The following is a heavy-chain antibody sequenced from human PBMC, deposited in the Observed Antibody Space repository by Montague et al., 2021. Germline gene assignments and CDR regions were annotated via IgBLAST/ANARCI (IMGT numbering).Heavy chain of an antibody. CDR3: ARDTSGVFDI. D-gene: IGHD2-2*01. CDR1: GFTFTDYW. Sequence: SVILSCAASGFTFTDYWMTWIRQAPVKGLEWVANIKQDGTLAHYXASVKGRFTISRDNAKNSLYLQMNSLRAEDTALYYCARDTSGVFDIWGQGTMVTVSS. J-gene: IGHJ3*02. CDR2: IKQDGTLA. V-gene: IGHV3-7*05.